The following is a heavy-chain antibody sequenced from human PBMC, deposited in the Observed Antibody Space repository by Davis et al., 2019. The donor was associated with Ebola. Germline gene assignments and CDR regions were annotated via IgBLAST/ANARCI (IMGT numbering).Heavy chain of an antibody. CDR3: ARGEASQVFSYNWLDP. Sequence: MPSETLSLTCTGSGGSISRGTYYWSWIRQHPGKGLEYIGYIYSSGKTYSNPSLKSRITISVDTSRNQFSLKVRSVTAADTAVYYCARGEASQVFSYNWLDPWGQGTQVTVSS. CDR2: IYSSGKT. J-gene: IGHJ5*02. V-gene: IGHV4-31*03. D-gene: IGHD2-15*01. CDR1: GGSISRGTYY.